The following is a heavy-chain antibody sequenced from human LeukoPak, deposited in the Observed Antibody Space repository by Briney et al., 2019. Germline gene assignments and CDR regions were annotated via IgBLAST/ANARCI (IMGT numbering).Heavy chain of an antibody. Sequence: WASVKVSCKASGGTFSSYAISWVRQAPGQGLEWMGGIIPIFGTANYAQKFQGRVTITTDESTSTAYMELSSLRSEDTAVYYCARGPVGHDFWSGGNYYYYYMDVWGKGATVTVSS. CDR2: IIPIFGTA. J-gene: IGHJ6*03. D-gene: IGHD3-3*01. CDR1: GGTFSSYA. CDR3: ARGPVGHDFWSGGNYYYYYMDV. V-gene: IGHV1-69*05.